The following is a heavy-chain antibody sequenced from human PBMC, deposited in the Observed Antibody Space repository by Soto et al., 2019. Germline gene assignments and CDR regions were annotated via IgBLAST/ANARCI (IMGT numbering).Heavy chain of an antibody. J-gene: IGHJ6*03. Sequence: SETLSLTCTVSGGSISSYYWSWIRQPPGKGLEWIGYIYYSGSTNYNPSLKSRVTISVDTSKNQFSLKLSSVTAADTAAYYCARRVWGRGYEARAEYYYYYMDVWGKGTTVTVSS. V-gene: IGHV4-59*01. CDR2: IYYSGST. CDR3: ARRVWGRGYEARAEYYYYYMDV. CDR1: GGSISSYY. D-gene: IGHD5-12*01.